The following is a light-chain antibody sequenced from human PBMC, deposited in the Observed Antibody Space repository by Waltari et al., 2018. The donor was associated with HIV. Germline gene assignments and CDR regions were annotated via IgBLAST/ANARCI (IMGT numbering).Light chain of an antibody. V-gene: IGLV2-8*01. J-gene: IGLJ2*01. CDR1: SSDVGAYNL. CDR3: SSYAGSATLA. Sequence: QSALTQPPSASGSPGQSVTISCTGTSSDVGAYNLVSRYQQRPGEAPKLLIYEVTKRPSGVPARFSGSKSGNTASLTVSGLQAEDEADYYCSSYAGSATLAFGGGTKLTVL. CDR2: EVT.